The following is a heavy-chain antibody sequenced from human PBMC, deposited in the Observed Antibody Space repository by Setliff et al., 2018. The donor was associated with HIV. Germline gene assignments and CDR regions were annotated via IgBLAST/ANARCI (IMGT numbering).Heavy chain of an antibody. CDR3: ARKRGAATGTDYFDY. CDR2: INPTGDSM. J-gene: IGHJ4*02. CDR1: GYTFTSYY. V-gene: IGHV1-46*01. D-gene: IGHD6-13*01. Sequence: ASVKVSCKASGYTFTSYYMHWVRQAPGQGLEWMGIINPTGDSMSHAQKLQGRVTMTRDTSTSTVYMELSSLRSEDTAVYYCARKRGAATGTDYFDYWGQGTLVTVSS.